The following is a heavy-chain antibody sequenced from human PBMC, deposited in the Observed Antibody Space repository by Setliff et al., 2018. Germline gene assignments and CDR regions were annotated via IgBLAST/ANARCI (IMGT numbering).Heavy chain of an antibody. Sequence: GASVKVSCKASGNRFTGYYIHWLRQAPGQGLEWMGCINPNSGDTTFAQKFQGRVTITRDTSNSTDYMDLSRLTSDDTAVYYCAREVLSTVVAWDYWGQGTLVTVSS. CDR2: INPNSGDT. J-gene: IGHJ4*02. CDR3: AREVLSTVVAWDY. CDR1: GNRFTGYY. D-gene: IGHD4-17*01. V-gene: IGHV1-2*02.